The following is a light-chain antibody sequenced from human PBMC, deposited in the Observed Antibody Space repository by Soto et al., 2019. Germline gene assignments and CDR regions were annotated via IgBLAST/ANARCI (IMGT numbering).Light chain of an antibody. CDR1: QSISAY. V-gene: IGKV1-39*01. Sequence: DIQMTQSPSSLSASVGDRVTIICRASQSISAYLNWYQQKPGKAPKFLIYAASTLESGVPSRFSGRGSGTNCSLTISSLQPEDFATYYCQQTYSSPPLTFGGGTKIEIK. CDR2: AAS. CDR3: QQTYSSPPLT. J-gene: IGKJ4*01.